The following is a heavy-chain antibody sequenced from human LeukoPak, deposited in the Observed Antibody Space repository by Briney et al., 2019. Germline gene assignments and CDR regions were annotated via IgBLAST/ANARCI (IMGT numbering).Heavy chain of an antibody. CDR3: ARGSSSWYGSLDY. Sequence: SQTLSLTCAVSGGSISSGGYSWSWIRQPPGKGLEWIGYIYHSGSTNYNPSLKSRVTISIDKSKNQFSLKLNSVTAADTAVYYCARGSSSWYGSLDYWGQGTLVTVSS. V-gene: IGHV4-30-2*01. CDR1: GGSISSGGYS. J-gene: IGHJ4*02. D-gene: IGHD6-13*01. CDR2: IYHSGST.